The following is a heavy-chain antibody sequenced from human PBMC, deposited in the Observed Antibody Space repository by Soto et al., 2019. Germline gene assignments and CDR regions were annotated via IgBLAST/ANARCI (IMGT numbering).Heavy chain of an antibody. CDR2: INHSGST. J-gene: IGHJ6*03. CDR1: GGSFSGYY. D-gene: IGHD3-10*01. Sequence: SETLSLTCAVYGGSFSGYYWSWIRQPPGKGLEWIGEINHSGSTNYNPSLKSRVTISVDTSKNQFSLKLSSVTAADTAVYYCARERRHGSGSYYPYYYYYMDVWGKGTTVTVSS. CDR3: ARERRHGSGSYYPYYYYYMDV. V-gene: IGHV4-34*01.